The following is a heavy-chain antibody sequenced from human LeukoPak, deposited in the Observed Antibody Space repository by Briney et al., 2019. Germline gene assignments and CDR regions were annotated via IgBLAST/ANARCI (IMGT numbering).Heavy chain of an antibody. CDR2: ISYDGSNK. V-gene: IGHV3-30-3*01. J-gene: IGHJ5*02. Sequence: GGSLRLSCAASGFTFSSYAMHWVRQAPGKGLEWVAVISYDGSNKYYADSVKGRFTISRDNSKNTLYLQMNSLRAEGTAVYYCARGVDVLRFLEWLSFNWFDPWGQGTLVTVSS. D-gene: IGHD3-3*01. CDR1: GFTFSSYA. CDR3: ARGVDVLRFLEWLSFNWFDP.